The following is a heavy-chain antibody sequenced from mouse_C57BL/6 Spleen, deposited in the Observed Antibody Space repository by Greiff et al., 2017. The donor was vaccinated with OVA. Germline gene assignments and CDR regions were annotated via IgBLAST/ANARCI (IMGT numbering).Heavy chain of an antibody. J-gene: IGHJ4*01. CDR1: GYTFTSYW. CDR2: IHPNSGST. Sequence: VQLQQPGAELVKPGASVKLSCKASGYTFTSYWMHWVKQRPGQGLEWIGMIHPNSGSTNYNEKFKSKATLTVDKSSSTAYMQLSSLTSEDSAVYYCARRDYDGYYAMDYWGQGTSGTVSS. CDR3: ARRDYDGYYAMDY. D-gene: IGHD2-4*01. V-gene: IGHV1-64*01.